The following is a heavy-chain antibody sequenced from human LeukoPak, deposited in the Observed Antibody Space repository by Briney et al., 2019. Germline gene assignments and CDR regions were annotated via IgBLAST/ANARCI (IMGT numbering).Heavy chain of an antibody. CDR3: ATGYYGQFDY. D-gene: IGHD3-22*01. Sequence: SETLSLTCTVSGGSISSSSYYWGWIRQPPGKGLEWIGSIYYSGSTYYNPSLKSRVTISVGTSKNQFSLKLSSVTAADTAVYYCATGYYGQFDYWGQGTLVTVSS. V-gene: IGHV4-39*01. CDR1: GGSISSSSYY. CDR2: IYYSGST. J-gene: IGHJ4*02.